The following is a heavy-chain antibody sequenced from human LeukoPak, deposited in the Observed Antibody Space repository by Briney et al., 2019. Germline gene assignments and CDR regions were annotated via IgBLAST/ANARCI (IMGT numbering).Heavy chain of an antibody. CDR2: VHYSGST. D-gene: IGHD6-13*01. V-gene: IGHV4-59*08. CDR1: GASISSYY. CDR3: ARRGNSWIDFDY. Sequence: PSETLSLTCTVSGASISSYYWSWIRQPPGKGLEWIAYVHYSGSTNYNPSLKSRVSISVDTSKKQFSLNLSSVTAADTAIYYCARRGNSWIDFDYWGQGTLVTVSS. J-gene: IGHJ4*02.